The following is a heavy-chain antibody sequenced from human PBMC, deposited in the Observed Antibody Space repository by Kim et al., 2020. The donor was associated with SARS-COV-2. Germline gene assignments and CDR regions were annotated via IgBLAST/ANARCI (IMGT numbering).Heavy chain of an antibody. V-gene: IGHV4-59*08. J-gene: IGHJ3*02. D-gene: IGHD1-7*01. CDR3: ARPNELDAFDI. CDR1: GGSISSYY. CDR2: IYYSGST. Sequence: SETLSLTCTVSGGSISSYYWSWIRQPPGKGLEWIGYIYYSGSTNYNPSLKSRVTISVDTSKNQFSLKLSSVTAADTAVYYCARPNELDAFDIWGQGTMVTVSS.